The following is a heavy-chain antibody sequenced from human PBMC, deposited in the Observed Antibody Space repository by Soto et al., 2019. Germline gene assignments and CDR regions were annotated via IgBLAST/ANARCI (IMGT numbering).Heavy chain of an antibody. CDR3: ASQGATVTTVKFGNY. Sequence: SETLSLTCTVSGGSISSSSYYWGWIRQPPGKGLEWIGSIYYSGSTYYNPSLKSRVTISVDTSKNQFSLKLSSVTAADTAVYYCASQGATVTTVKFGNYWGQGTLVTVSS. V-gene: IGHV4-39*01. J-gene: IGHJ4*02. CDR1: GGSISSSSYY. D-gene: IGHD4-4*01. CDR2: IYYSGST.